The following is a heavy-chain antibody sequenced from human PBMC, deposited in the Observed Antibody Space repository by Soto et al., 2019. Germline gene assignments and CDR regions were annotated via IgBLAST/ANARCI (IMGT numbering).Heavy chain of an antibody. D-gene: IGHD5-18*01. CDR2: ISSSSSYI. V-gene: IGHV3-21*01. J-gene: IGHJ4*02. CDR3: ARDRGYSYGFDY. Sequence: PGGCLRLSCAASGFTFSSYSMTLVCQAPGKGLEWVSSISSSSSYIYYADSVKGRFTISRDNAKNSLYLQMNSLRAEDTAVYYCARDRGYSYGFDYWGQGTLVTVSS. CDR1: GFTFSSYS.